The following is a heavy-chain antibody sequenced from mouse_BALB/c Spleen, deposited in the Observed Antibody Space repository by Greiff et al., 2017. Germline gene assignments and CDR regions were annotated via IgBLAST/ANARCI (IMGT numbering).Heavy chain of an antibody. CDR1: GYTFSSYW. J-gene: IGHJ1*01. D-gene: IGHD1-1*01. V-gene: IGHV1-9*01. CDR2: ILPGSGST. Sequence: VQLQQSGAELMKPGASVKISCQATGYTFSSYWIEWVKQRPGHGLEWIGEILPGSGSTNYNEKFKGKATFTADTSSNTAYMQLSSLTSEDSAVYYCARFHYYGSSPYFDVWGAGTTVTVSS. CDR3: ARFHYYGSSPYFDV.